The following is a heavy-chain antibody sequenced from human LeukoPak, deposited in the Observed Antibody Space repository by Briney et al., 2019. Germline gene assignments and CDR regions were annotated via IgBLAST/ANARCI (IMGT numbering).Heavy chain of an antibody. CDR3: ARVGDFWSGYLDV. V-gene: IGHV4-61*02. CDR1: GGSISSGSYY. D-gene: IGHD3-3*01. Sequence: SETLSFTCTVSGGSISSGSYYWSWIRQPAGKGLEWIGRIYTSGSTNYNPSRKSRVTISVDTSKNQFSLKLSSVTAADTAVYYCARVGDFWSGYLDVWGKGTTVTVSS. CDR2: IYTSGST. J-gene: IGHJ6*04.